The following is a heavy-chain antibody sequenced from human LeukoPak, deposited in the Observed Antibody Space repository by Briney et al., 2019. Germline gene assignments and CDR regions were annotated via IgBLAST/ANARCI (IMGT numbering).Heavy chain of an antibody. V-gene: IGHV3-48*04. J-gene: IGHJ6*03. Sequence: GGSLRLSCAASGFTFSSFSMNWVRQAPGKGLEWVSYISSSGNTIYYADSVKGRFTISRDNAKNSLYLQMNSLRAEDTAVYYCARAPRGGYYYYYYMDVWGKGTTVTVSS. CDR2: ISSSGNTI. CDR3: ARAPRGGYYYYYYMDV. CDR1: GFTFSSFS.